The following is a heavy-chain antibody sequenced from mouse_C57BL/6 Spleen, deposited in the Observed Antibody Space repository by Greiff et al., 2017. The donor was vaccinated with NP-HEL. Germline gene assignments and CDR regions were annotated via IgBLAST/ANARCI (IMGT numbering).Heavy chain of an antibody. D-gene: IGHD2-4*01. CDR2: INPNNGGT. V-gene: IGHV1-26*01. CDR3: ARIYYDYEFAY. J-gene: IGHJ3*01. Sequence: EVQLQQSGPELVKPGASVKISCKASGYTFTDYYMNWVKQSHGKSLEWIGDINPNNGGTSYNQKFKGKATLTVDKSSSTAYMELRSLTSEDSAVYYCARIYYDYEFAYWGQGTLVTVSA. CDR1: GYTFTDYY.